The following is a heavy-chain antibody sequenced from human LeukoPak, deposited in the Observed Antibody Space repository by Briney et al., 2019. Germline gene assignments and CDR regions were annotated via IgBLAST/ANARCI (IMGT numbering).Heavy chain of an antibody. CDR3: ARQSSYDSSGYGPQFRHLRD. J-gene: IGHJ4*02. CDR1: GYTFTSYG. V-gene: IGHV1-18*01. CDR2: ISAYNGNT. Sequence: GASVKVSCKASGYTFTSYGISWVRQAPGQGLEWMGWISAYNGNTNYAQKLQGRVTMTTDTSTSTAYMELRSPRSDDTAVYYCARQSSYDSSGYGPQFRHLRDWGQGTLVTVSS. D-gene: IGHD3-22*01.